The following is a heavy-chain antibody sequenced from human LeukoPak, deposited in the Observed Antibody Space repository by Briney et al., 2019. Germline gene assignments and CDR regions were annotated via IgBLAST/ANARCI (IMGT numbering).Heavy chain of an antibody. CDR2: IYYSGST. V-gene: IGHV4-39*01. CDR1: GGSISSSSYY. D-gene: IGHD4/OR15-4a*01. CDR3: ARVRDEDAFDI. Sequence: PSETLSLTCTVSGGSISSSSYYWGWIRQPPGKGLEWIGSIYYSGSTYHNPSLKSRVTISVDTSKNQFSLKLSSVTAADTAVYYCARVRDEDAFDIWGQGTMVTVSS. J-gene: IGHJ3*02.